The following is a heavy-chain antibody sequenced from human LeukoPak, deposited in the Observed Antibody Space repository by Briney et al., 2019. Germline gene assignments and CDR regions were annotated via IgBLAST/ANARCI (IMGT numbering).Heavy chain of an antibody. CDR2: ISGSGGST. J-gene: IGHJ4*02. CDR3: AKLFSEAYYYDSSGYYYAEPAYPTNDY. D-gene: IGHD3-22*01. Sequence: GGSLRPSCAVSGFTFTNFAMMWVRQAPGKGLEWVSAISGSGGSTYYADSVKGRFTISRDNSKNTLYLQMNSLRAEDTAVYYCAKLFSEAYYYDSSGYYYAEPAYPTNDYWGQGTLVTVSS. V-gene: IGHV3-23*01. CDR1: GFTFTNFA.